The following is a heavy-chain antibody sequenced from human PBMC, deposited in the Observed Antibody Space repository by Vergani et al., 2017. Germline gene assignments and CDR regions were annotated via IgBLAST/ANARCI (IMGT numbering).Heavy chain of an antibody. CDR3: ARSNLVGYFDS. CDR1: GGSVSTGGYY. V-gene: IGHV4-39*01. Sequence: QLLLQESGPGLVKPSGTLSLTCTVSGGSVSTGGYYWAWSRQSPGQGLGWIASIYFSGNTFHNPSLKSRFSISINTSKNQFSLRLTSVTAADTSIFFCARSNLVGYFDSWGQGTQVTVSS. J-gene: IGHJ4*02. CDR2: IYFSGNT. D-gene: IGHD4-11*01.